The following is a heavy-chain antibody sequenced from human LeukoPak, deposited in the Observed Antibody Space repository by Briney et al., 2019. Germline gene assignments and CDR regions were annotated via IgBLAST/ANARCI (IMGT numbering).Heavy chain of an antibody. CDR3: ARLADQKTYYDFWSGYHLPYYFDY. D-gene: IGHD3-3*01. CDR2: INHSGST. J-gene: IGHJ4*02. V-gene: IGHV4-34*01. Sequence: PSETLSLTCAVYGGSFSGYYWSWIRQPPGKGLEWIGEINHSGSTNYNPSLKSRVTISVDTSKNQFSLKLSSVTAADTAVYYCARLADQKTYYDFWSGYHLPYYFDYWGQGTLVTVSS. CDR1: GGSFSGYY.